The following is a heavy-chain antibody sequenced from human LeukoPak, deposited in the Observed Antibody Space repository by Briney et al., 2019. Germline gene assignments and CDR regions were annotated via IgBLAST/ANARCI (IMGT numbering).Heavy chain of an antibody. CDR1: GFMFSSHD. V-gene: IGHV3-13*01. Sequence: PGESLRLSCAASGFMFSSHDIHWVRQVPGKGLEWVSAIGTAGDTHYPDSVKGRFTISRENAKNSLYLQLNSLRVGDTAVYYCARVPYTSSRSGRPYYYGMDVWGQGTTVIVSS. J-gene: IGHJ6*02. D-gene: IGHD6-13*01. CDR2: IGTAGDT. CDR3: ARVPYTSSRSGRPYYYGMDV.